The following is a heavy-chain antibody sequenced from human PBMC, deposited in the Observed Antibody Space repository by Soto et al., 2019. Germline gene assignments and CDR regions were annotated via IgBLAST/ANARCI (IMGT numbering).Heavy chain of an antibody. CDR1: GFTFSSYA. CDR2: ISYDGSNK. Sequence: GGSLRLSCAASGFTFSSYAMHWVRQAPGKGLEWVAVISYDGSNKYYADSVKGRFTISRDNSKNTLYLQMNSLRAEDTAVYYCARDPTVATPVGNDYYYGMDVWGQGTTVTVSS. J-gene: IGHJ6*02. D-gene: IGHD5-12*01. CDR3: ARDPTVATPVGNDYYYGMDV. V-gene: IGHV3-30-3*01.